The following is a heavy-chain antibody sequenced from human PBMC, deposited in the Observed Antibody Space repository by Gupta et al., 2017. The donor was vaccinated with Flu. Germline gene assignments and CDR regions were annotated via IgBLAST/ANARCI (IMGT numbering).Heavy chain of an antibody. Sequence: EVQLLESGGGLVQPGGSLRLSCAASGFTFSSYAMSWVRQAPGKGLEWVSAISGSGGSTYYADSVKGRFTISRDNSKNTLYLQMNSLRAEDTAVYYCAKVFDNWNSRWGKYYFDYWGQGTLVTVSS. CDR3: AKVFDNWNSRWGKYYFDY. D-gene: IGHD1-1*01. CDR2: ISGSGGST. CDR1: GFTFSSYA. V-gene: IGHV3-23*01. J-gene: IGHJ4*02.